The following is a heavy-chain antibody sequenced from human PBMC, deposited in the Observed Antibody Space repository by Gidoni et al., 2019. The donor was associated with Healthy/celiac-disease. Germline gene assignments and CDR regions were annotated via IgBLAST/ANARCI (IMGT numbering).Heavy chain of an antibody. CDR3: AKDDGDTAMGYDAFDI. V-gene: IGHV3-30*18. D-gene: IGHD5-18*01. J-gene: IGHJ3*02. Sequence: QVQLVESGGGVVQPGRSLRHSCAAYGFTFLRHGMHWFRQATGKGLEWVAVISYDGSNKYYADSVKGRFTISRDNSKNTLYLQMNSLRAEDTAVYYCAKDDGDTAMGYDAFDIWGQGTMVTVSS. CDR2: ISYDGSNK. CDR1: GFTFLRHG.